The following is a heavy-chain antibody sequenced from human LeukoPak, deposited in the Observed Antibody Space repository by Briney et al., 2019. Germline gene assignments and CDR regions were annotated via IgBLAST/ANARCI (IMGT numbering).Heavy chain of an antibody. J-gene: IGHJ6*03. CDR3: ARLYQLLGNYYYYYMDV. CDR2: IYYSGST. D-gene: IGHD2-2*01. CDR1: GASITSYY. Sequence: SETLSLTCTVSGASITSYYWTWIRQPPGKGLEWIGYIYYSGSTNYNPSLKSRVTISVDTSKNQFSLKLSSVTAADTAVYYCARLYQLLGNYYYYYMDVWGKGTTVTISS. V-gene: IGHV4-59*01.